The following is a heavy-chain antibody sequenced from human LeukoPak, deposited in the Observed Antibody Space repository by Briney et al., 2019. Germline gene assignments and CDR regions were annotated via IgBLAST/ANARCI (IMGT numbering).Heavy chain of an antibody. J-gene: IGHJ4*02. CDR2: TYTRGSP. V-gene: IGHV4-61*02. D-gene: IGHD3-22*01. CDR3: ARAYDRSGYQSRGFDY. CDR1: GASMRNYNYY. Sequence: MASETLSLTCTVSGASMRNYNYYWNWIRQPAGQGLQWIGRTYTRGSPSYSPSLKSRATISMDTSSSQFSLRLNSATAADTAVYFCARAYDRSGYQSRGFDYWGQGLLVSVSS.